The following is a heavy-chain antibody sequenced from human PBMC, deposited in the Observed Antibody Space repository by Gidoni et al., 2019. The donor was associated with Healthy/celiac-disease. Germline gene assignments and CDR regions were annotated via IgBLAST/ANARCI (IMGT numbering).Heavy chain of an antibody. CDR1: GYTFTGYY. D-gene: IGHD4-4*01. J-gene: IGHJ6*02. CDR3: ARDIKSAVTTYLYYYYGMDV. V-gene: IGHV1-2*02. CDR2: INPNSGGT. Sequence: QVQLVQSGAEVKKPGASVKVSCKASGYTFTGYYMHWVRQAPGQGLEWMGWINPNSGGTNYAQKFQGRVTMTRDTSISTAYMELSRLRSDDTAVYYCARDIKSAVTTYLYYYYGMDVWGQGTTVTVSS.